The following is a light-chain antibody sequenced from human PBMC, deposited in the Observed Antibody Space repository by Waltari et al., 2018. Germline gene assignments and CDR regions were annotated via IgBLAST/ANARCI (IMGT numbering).Light chain of an antibody. V-gene: IGKV1-9*01. CDR1: QGISSF. CDR2: AAS. CDR3: QQLNSYPYT. J-gene: IGKJ2*01. Sequence: IQLTQSPSSLSASIGDRVTIPCRASQGISSFLAWYQQKPGKAPELLIYAASTLESGVPSRFSGSGSGTDFTLTISSLQPEDFATYYCQQLNSYPYTFGQGTKLEIK.